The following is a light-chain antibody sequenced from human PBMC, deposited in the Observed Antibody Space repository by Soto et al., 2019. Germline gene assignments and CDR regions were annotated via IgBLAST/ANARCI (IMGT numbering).Light chain of an antibody. V-gene: IGLV2-14*01. CDR3: SSYGSTSTRYV. Sequence: QSALTQRASVSGSPGQSITISCTGTSSDVGGYNYVSWYQQHPGKAPKLMIYEVSNRPSGVSNRFSGSKSANTASLTISGLQAEDEADYFCSSYGSTSTRYVFGTGTKLTVL. CDR2: EVS. J-gene: IGLJ1*01. CDR1: SSDVGGYNY.